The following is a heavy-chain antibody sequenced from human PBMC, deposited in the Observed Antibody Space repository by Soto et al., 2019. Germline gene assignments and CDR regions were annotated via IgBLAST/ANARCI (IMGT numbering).Heavy chain of an antibody. J-gene: IGHJ1*01. CDR1: GFTFSSYA. CDR3: AKTTAAAAGTGAEYFQH. Sequence: GGSLRLSCAASGFTFSSYAMSWVRQAPGKGLEWVSAISGSGGSTYYADSVKGRFTMPRDNSKNTLYLQMNSLRAEDTAVYYCAKTTAAAAGTGAEYFQHWGQGTLVTVSS. D-gene: IGHD6-13*01. V-gene: IGHV3-23*01. CDR2: ISGSGGST.